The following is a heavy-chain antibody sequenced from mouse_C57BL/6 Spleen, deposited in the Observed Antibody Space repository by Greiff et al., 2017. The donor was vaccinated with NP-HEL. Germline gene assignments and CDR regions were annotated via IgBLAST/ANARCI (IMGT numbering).Heavy chain of an antibody. Sequence: QVQLQQSGAELVMPGASVKLSCKASGYTFTSYWMHWVKQRPGQGLEWIGEIDPSDSYTNYNQKFKGKSTLTVDKSSSTAYMQLSSLTSEDSAVYYCARRGDSSGSWFAYWGQGTLVTVSA. D-gene: IGHD3-2*02. CDR1: GYTFTSYW. V-gene: IGHV1-69*01. CDR2: IDPSDSYT. CDR3: ARRGDSSGSWFAY. J-gene: IGHJ3*01.